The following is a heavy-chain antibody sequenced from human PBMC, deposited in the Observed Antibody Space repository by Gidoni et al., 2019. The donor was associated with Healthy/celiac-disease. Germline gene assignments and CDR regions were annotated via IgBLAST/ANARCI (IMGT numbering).Heavy chain of an antibody. CDR2: INSDGSST. D-gene: IGHD3-10*01. J-gene: IGHJ2*01. Sequence: EVQLVESGGGVVQPGGSLRLSCTAPGFTFSRYCMHWVRQAPGKGLVWVSRINSDGSSTSYADSVKGRFTISRDNAKNTLYLQMNSLRAEDTAVYYCASPSWGVRGPEGPGDWYFDLWGRGTLVTVSS. CDR3: ASPSWGVRGPEGPGDWYFDL. V-gene: IGHV3-74*01. CDR1: GFTFSRYC.